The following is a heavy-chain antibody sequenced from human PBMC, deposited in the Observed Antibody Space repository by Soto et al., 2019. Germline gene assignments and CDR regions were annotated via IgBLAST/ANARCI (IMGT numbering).Heavy chain of an antibody. D-gene: IGHD3-9*01. Sequence: GGSLRLSCAASGFTFDDYAMHWVRQAPGKGLEWVSGISWNSGSIGYADSVKGRFTISRDNAKNSLYLQMNSLRAEDTALYYCAKESRDYDILTGYAYYSYGMDVWGQGTTVTVSS. J-gene: IGHJ6*02. CDR3: AKESRDYDILTGYAYYSYGMDV. CDR1: GFTFDDYA. V-gene: IGHV3-9*01. CDR2: ISWNSGSI.